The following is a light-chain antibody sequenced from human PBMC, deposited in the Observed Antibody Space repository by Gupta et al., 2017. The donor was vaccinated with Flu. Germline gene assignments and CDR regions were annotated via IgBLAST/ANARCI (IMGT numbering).Light chain of an antibody. J-gene: IGLJ1*01. V-gene: IGLV2-11*01. CDR2: AVT. CDR3: GAFAGGFYV. CDR1: SSDVGGYND. Sequence: QVVTTPCNGTSSDVGGYNDVPGHHQHPGNVLILFIYAVTKRSSGVPDRFSGSKSGNTAALTISGLQAEDEDDYDCGAFAGGFYVFGTGTEGTVL.